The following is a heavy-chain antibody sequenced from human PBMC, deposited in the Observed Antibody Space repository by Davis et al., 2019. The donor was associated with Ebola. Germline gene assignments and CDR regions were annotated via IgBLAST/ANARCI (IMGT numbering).Heavy chain of an antibody. CDR3: AKSGGVLGQVDF. V-gene: IGHV3-23*01. J-gene: IGHJ4*02. CDR1: GFTFDDYA. D-gene: IGHD3-16*01. CDR2: ISAGGGST. Sequence: PGGSLRLSCAASGFTFDDYAMHWVRQAPGKGLEWVSAISAGGGSTYYADSVKGRFTISRDNSKNTLYLQMSSLRAEDTAVYYCAKSGGVLGQVDFWGQGTLVTVSS.